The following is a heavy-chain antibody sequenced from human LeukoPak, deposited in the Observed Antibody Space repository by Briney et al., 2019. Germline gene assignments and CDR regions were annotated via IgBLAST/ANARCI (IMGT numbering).Heavy chain of an antibody. J-gene: IGHJ3*02. V-gene: IGHV4-59*01. CDR3: ARTRARGEHAFDI. CDR1: GGSISSYY. CDR2: IYYSGST. Sequence: PSETLPLTCTVSGGSISSYYWSWIRQPPGKGLEWIGYIYYSGSTNYNPSLKSRVTISVDTSKNQFSLKLSSVTAADTAVYYCARTRARGEHAFDIWGQGTMVTVSS.